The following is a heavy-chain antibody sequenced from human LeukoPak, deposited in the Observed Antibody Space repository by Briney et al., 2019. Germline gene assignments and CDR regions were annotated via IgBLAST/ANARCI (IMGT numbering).Heavy chain of an antibody. CDR2: IKSKTDGGTT. Sequence: PGGSLRLSCAASGFTFSNAWMSWVRQAPGKGLEWVGRIKSKTDGGTTDYAAPVKGRFTISRDDSKNTLYLQMNSLKTEDTAVYYCTTESVYGSGSYFSPIDYWGQGTLVTVSS. J-gene: IGHJ4*02. CDR3: TTESVYGSGSYFSPIDY. V-gene: IGHV3-15*01. D-gene: IGHD3-10*01. CDR1: GFTFSNAW.